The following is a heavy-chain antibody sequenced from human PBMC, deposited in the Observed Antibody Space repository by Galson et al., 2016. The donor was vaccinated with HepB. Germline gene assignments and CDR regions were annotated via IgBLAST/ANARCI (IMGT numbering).Heavy chain of an antibody. J-gene: IGHJ5*02. CDR1: GYIFTSYG. CDR2: ISPYNGDT. V-gene: IGHV1-18*04. CDR3: ATDFLMDYGSGNNWAHNWFGP. D-gene: IGHD3-10*01. Sequence: SVKVSCKASGYIFTSYGLTWVRQAPGQGLEWMGWISPYNGDTNYAQKLLGRVTMTTDTSTSTAYMEVRSLRSDDTAVYYCATDFLMDYGSGNNWAHNWFGPWGQGTLVTVSS.